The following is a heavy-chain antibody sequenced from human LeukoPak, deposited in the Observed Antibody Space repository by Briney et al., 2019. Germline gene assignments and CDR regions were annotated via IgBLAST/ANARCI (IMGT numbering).Heavy chain of an antibody. J-gene: IGHJ4*02. V-gene: IGHV4-34*01. CDR1: GGSFSGYY. D-gene: IGHD5-12*01. CDR2: INHSGST. Sequence: SETLSLTCAVYGGSFSGYYWSWIRQPPGKGLEWIGEINHSGSTNYNPSLKSRVTISVDTSKNQFSLKLSSVTAADTAVYYCAAVATGLGYDYWGQGTLVTVSS. CDR3: AAVATGLGYDY.